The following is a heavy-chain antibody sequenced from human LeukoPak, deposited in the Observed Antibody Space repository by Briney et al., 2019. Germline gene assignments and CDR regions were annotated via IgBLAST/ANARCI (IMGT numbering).Heavy chain of an antibody. CDR3: ARVYCSSTSCYVKNWFDP. V-gene: IGHV1-18*01. Sequence: ASVKVSCKASGYTFTSYGISWVRQAPGQGLEWMGWISAYNGNTNYAEKLQGRVTMTTDTSTSTAYMELRSLRSDDTAVYYCARVYCSSTSCYVKNWFDPWGQGTLVTVSS. J-gene: IGHJ5*02. D-gene: IGHD2-2*01. CDR1: GYTFTSYG. CDR2: ISAYNGNT.